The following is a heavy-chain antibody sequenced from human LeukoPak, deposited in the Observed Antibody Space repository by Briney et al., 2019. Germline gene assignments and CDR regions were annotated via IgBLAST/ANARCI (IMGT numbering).Heavy chain of an antibody. J-gene: IGHJ4*02. CDR2: MSFDVNNK. V-gene: IGHV3-30*04. CDR3: ARGYCASSSCYNDY. Sequence: GRSLRLSCATSGFTFSSYAFHWVRQAPGKGLEWVATMSFDVNNKYYADSVRGRFTISRDNSKNTLYPQMNSLRAEDTAVYSCARGYCASSSCYNDYWGQGTLVTVSS. D-gene: IGHD2-2*02. CDR1: GFTFSSYA.